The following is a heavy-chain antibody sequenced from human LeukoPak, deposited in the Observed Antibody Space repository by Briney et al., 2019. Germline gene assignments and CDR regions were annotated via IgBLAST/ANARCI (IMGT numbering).Heavy chain of an antibody. J-gene: IGHJ4*02. CDR3: AGTWSFDY. D-gene: IGHD2-15*01. V-gene: IGHV3-74*01. CDR2: ISGDGTTT. CDR1: GFTFSNDW. Sequence: GGSLRLSCAVSGFTFSNDWMHWVRQAPGKGLLWVSRISGDGTTTNYADSVKGRFSISRDNAKNMLYLQMDSLRAEDTAVYYCAGTWSFDYWGQGTLVTVSS.